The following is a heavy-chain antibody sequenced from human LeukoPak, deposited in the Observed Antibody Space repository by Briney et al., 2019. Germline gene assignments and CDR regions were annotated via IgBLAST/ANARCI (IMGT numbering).Heavy chain of an antibody. CDR2: IKQDGSEK. D-gene: IGHD6-19*01. CDR1: GFTLSSYW. J-gene: IGHJ4*02. V-gene: IGHV3-7*03. CDR3: AREAGTGYFDY. Sequence: GGSLRLSCAASGFTLSSYWMSWVRQAPGKGLEWVANIKQDGSEKYYVDSVKGRFTISRDNAKNSLYLQMNSLRAEDTAVYYCAREAGTGYFDYWGQGTLVTVSS.